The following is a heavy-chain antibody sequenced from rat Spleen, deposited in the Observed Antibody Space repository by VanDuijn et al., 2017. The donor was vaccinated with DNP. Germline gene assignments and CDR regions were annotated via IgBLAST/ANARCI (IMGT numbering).Heavy chain of an antibody. CDR2: ITNTGGST. Sequence: EVQLVESGGGLVQPGRSLKLSCVASGFTFNNYWMTWIRQAPGKGLEWVASITNTGGSTYYPDSVKGQFTISRDNAKSTLYLQMNSLRSEDTATYYCTRGRKWGEVMDAWGQGASVTVSS. CDR1: GFTFNNYW. CDR3: TRGRKWGEVMDA. D-gene: IGHD3-7*01. V-gene: IGHV5-31*01. J-gene: IGHJ4*01.